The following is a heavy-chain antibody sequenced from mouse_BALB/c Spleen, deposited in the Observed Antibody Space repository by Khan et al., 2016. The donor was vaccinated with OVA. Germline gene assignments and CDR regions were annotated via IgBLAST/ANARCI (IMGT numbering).Heavy chain of an antibody. D-gene: IGHD1-2*01. CDR2: IWGDGST. Sequence: QVQLKESGPGLVAPSQSLSITCTVSGFSLNRKFGVSWVRQPPGTGLDWLGVIWGDGSTNYHSPRISRLSISKDDSKSQVFSTLNSLQTDDTATYYCDKKGYDGYGNARLAYWGQETLVTDTA. J-gene: IGHJ3*01. CDR1: GFSLNRKFG. V-gene: IGHV2-3*01. CDR3: DKKGYDGYGNARLAY.